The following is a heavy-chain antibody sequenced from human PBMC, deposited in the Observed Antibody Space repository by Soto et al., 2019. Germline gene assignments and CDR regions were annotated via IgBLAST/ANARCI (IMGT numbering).Heavy chain of an antibody. J-gene: IGHJ4*02. CDR2: IRSKAYGGTT. CDR3: ARAYYPDSTGYYRY. Sequence: PGGSLRLSCTVSGFTFGDYAMSWFRQAPGKGLEWVGFIRSKAYGGTTGYAASVQGRFTISRDDSESIAYLQMDSLKTEDTALYYCARAYYPDSTGYYRYWGQETLVTVSS. CDR1: GFTFGDYA. D-gene: IGHD3-22*01. V-gene: IGHV3-49*03.